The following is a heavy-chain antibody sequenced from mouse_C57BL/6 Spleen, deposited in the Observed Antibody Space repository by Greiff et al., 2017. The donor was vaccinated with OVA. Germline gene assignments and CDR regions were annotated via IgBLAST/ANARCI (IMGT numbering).Heavy chain of an antibody. CDR1: GFTFSSYA. CDR3: ARRGWDGFDY. D-gene: IGHD4-1*01. J-gene: IGHJ2*01. Sequence: EVKVVESGGGLVKPGGSLKLSCAASGFTFSSYAMSWVRQTPEKRLEWVATISDGGSYTYYPDNVKGRFTISRDNAKNNLYLQMSHLKSEDTAMYYCARRGWDGFDYWGQGTTLTVSS. CDR2: ISDGGSYT. V-gene: IGHV5-4*03.